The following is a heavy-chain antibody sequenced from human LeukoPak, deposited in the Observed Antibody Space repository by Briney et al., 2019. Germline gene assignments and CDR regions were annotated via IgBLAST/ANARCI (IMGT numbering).Heavy chain of an antibody. V-gene: IGHV4-59*01. J-gene: IGHJ4*02. CDR3: ARIPDYFDSPHSLGIDY. CDR2: IYYSGST. D-gene: IGHD3-22*01. Sequence: SETLSLTCTVSGGSISSYYWSWIRQPPGKGLEWIGYIYYSGSTNYNPSLKSRVTISVDTSKNQFSLKLSSVTAADTAVYYCARIPDYFDSPHSLGIDYWGQGTLVTVSS. CDR1: GGSISSYY.